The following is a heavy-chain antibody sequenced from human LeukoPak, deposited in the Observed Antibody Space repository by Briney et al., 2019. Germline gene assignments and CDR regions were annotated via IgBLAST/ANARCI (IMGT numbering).Heavy chain of an antibody. CDR1: GGSFSGYY. V-gene: IGHV4-34*01. Sequence: SETLSLTCAVYGGSFSGYYWSWIRQPPGKGLEWIGEINHSGSTNYNPSLKSRVTISVDTSKNQFSLKLSSVTAADTAVYYCARGLKRWLHNGHAFDIWGQGTMVAVSS. CDR3: ARGLKRWLHNGHAFDI. D-gene: IGHD5-24*01. CDR2: INHSGST. J-gene: IGHJ3*02.